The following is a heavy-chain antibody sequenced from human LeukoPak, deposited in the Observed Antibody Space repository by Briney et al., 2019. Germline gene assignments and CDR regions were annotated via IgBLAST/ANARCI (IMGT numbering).Heavy chain of an antibody. Sequence: PGGSLRLSRAASGFTFSIDAMSWVRQGPGEGLEWVSAISGSGGSTYYVDSVKGRFTISRDNSKNTLYLQMNSLRAEDTAVYYCARPPSWDSSGWSQYNWFDPWGQGTLVTVSS. CDR1: GFTFSIDA. J-gene: IGHJ5*02. D-gene: IGHD6-19*01. V-gene: IGHV3-23*01. CDR3: ARPPSWDSSGWSQYNWFDP. CDR2: ISGSGGST.